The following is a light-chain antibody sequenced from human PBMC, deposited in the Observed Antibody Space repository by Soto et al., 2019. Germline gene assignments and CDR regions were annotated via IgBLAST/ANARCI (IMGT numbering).Light chain of an antibody. Sequence: QSVLTQPRSVSGSPGQSITISCTGTSSDVGAYIFVSWYQQHPGKAPKLMIYDIINRPSGVSNRFSGSKSGNTASLTISGPQAEDEADYYCVSFTTSRSYVFGTGTKVTVL. J-gene: IGLJ1*01. CDR2: DII. V-gene: IGLV2-14*03. CDR3: VSFTTSRSYV. CDR1: SSDVGAYIF.